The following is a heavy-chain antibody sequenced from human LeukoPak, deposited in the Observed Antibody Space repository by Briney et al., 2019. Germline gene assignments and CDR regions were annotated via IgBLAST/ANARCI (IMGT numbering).Heavy chain of an antibody. CDR2: ISWNSGSI. CDR1: GFTFDDYA. CDR3: ARESRIAAR. Sequence: GRSLRLSCAASGFTFDDYAMHWVRQAPGKGLEWVSGISWNSGSIGYADSVKGRFTISRDNAKNSLYLQMNSLRAEDTAVYYCARESRIAARWGQGTLVTVSS. V-gene: IGHV3-9*01. J-gene: IGHJ4*02. D-gene: IGHD6-6*01.